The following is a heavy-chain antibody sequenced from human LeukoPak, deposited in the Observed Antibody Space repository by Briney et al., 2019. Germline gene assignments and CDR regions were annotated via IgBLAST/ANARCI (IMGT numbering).Heavy chain of an antibody. J-gene: IGHJ4*01. D-gene: IGHD3-16*01. V-gene: IGHV4-59*08. Sequence: SETLSLTCSVSDDSISTYYWSWLRQPQGKGPEWMGFVYSTGHTNYNPSLKSRVTMSLDTSKKQVSLELNSVTAADTAVYYCATHRFGKPHLDYWGQGSFFTVAS. CDR1: DDSISTYY. CDR3: ATHRFGKPHLDY. CDR2: VYSTGHT.